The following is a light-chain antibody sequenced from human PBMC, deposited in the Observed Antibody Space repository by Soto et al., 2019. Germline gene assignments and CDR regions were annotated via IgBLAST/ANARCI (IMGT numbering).Light chain of an antibody. Sequence: DIVLTQSPDTLSVSPGDRVTLSCRASESLFGFLAWYQQKPGQAPRLLMYGVSTRATGVPARFSGGGSATDFTLTISSLQPEDSAFYFRQGYNAWPFASGLGTRLEI. CDR2: GVS. V-gene: IGKV3-15*01. J-gene: IGKJ2*01. CDR3: QGYNAWPFA. CDR1: ESLFGF.